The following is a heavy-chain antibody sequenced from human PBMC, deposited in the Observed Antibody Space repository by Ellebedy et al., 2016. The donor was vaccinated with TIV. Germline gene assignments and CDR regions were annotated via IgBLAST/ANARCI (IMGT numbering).Heavy chain of an antibody. V-gene: IGHV4-59*08. CDR3: ARWIVVAGGFDY. J-gene: IGHJ4*02. Sequence: MPGGSLRLSCTVSGGSISSYYWSWIRQPPGKGLEWIGYFYNSVNTIYNPSLKSRVSMSVDTSKNQVSLKLRSVTAEDTAVYYCARWIVVAGGFDYWGQGTLVTVSS. CDR2: FYNSVNT. D-gene: IGHD6-19*01. CDR1: GGSISSYY.